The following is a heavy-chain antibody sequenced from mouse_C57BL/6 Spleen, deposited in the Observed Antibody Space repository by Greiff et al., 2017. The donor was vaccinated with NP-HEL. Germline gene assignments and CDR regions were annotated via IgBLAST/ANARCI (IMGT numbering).Heavy chain of an antibody. V-gene: IGHV14-2*01. J-gene: IGHJ3*01. Sequence: EVKLMESGAELVKPGASVKLSCTASGFNIKDYYMHWVKQRTEQGLEWIGRIDPEDGETKYAPKFQGKATITADTSSNTAYLQLSSLTSEDTAVYYCARGQLRKDWFAYWGQGTLVTVSA. D-gene: IGHD3-2*02. CDR2: IDPEDGET. CDR3: ARGQLRKDWFAY. CDR1: GFNIKDYY.